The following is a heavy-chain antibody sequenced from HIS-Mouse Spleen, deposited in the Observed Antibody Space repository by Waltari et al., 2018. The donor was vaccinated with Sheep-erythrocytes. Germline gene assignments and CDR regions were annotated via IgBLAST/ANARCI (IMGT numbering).Heavy chain of an antibody. J-gene: IGHJ2*01. CDR3: ARGPHYGDYWYFDL. V-gene: IGHV3-13*01. CDR1: GFTFSIYD. CDR2: IGTAGDT. Sequence: EVQLVESGGGLVQPGGSLRRSCAASGFTFSIYDMHWVRQATGKGLEWVSAIGTAGDTYYPGSVKGRFTISRENAKNSLYLQMNSLRAGDTAVYYCARGPHYGDYWYFDLWGRGTLVTVSS. D-gene: IGHD4-17*01.